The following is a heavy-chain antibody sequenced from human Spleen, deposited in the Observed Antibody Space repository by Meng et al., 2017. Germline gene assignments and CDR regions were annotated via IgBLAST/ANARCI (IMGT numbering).Heavy chain of an antibody. CDR1: GGSISSYY. CDR2: ISYSGST. Sequence: SETLSLTCTVSGGSISSYYWSWIRQPPGKGLEWIGYISYSGSTNFNPSLKSRVTISVDTSKNQFSLKLSSVTAADTAVYYCARDRTWTGYTDYWGQGTLGTVSS. V-gene: IGHV4-59*01. J-gene: IGHJ4*02. D-gene: IGHD3/OR15-3a*01. CDR3: ARDRTWTGYTDY.